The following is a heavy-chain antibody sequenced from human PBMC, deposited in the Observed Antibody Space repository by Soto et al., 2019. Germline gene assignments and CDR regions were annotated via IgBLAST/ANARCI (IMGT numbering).Heavy chain of an antibody. D-gene: IGHD3-10*01. J-gene: IGHJ6*02. Sequence: ASVKVSCKASGYTFTNYGISWVRQAPGQGLEWMGIINPSGGTSYAQKFQGRVTMTRDTSTSTVYMELSSLRPEDTAVYYCARTPALLWFGDQFPYGMDVWGQGTTVTVSS. CDR2: INPSGGT. V-gene: IGHV1-46*01. CDR3: ARTPALLWFGDQFPYGMDV. CDR1: GYTFTNYG.